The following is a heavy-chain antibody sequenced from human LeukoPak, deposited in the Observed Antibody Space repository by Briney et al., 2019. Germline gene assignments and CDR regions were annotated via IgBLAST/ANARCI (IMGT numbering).Heavy chain of an antibody. CDR3: ARGLYSSGWYLSYGMDV. CDR1: GDSVSSNSAA. V-gene: IGHV6-1*01. J-gene: IGHJ6*02. Sequence: SQTLSLTCAISGDSVSSNSAAWNWIRQSPSRGLEWLGRTYYRSKWYNDYAVSVKSRITINPDTSKNQFSLQLNSVTPEDTAVYYCARGLYSSGWYLSYGMDVWGQGTTVTVSS. CDR2: TYYRSKWYN. D-gene: IGHD6-19*01.